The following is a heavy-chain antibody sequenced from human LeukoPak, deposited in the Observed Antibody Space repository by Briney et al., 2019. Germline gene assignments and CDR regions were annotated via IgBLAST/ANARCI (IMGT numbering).Heavy chain of an antibody. CDR3: ARRSRGSSSLWFDP. V-gene: IGHV4-39*01. CDR2: IYYSGST. D-gene: IGHD6-6*01. J-gene: IGHJ5*02. CDR1: GGSISSSSYY. Sequence: SETLSLTCTVSGGSISSSSYYWGWIRQPPGKGLEWIGSIYYSGSTYYNPSLKSRVTISVDTSKNQFPLKLSSVTAADTAVYYCARRSRGSSSLWFDPWGQGTLVTVSS.